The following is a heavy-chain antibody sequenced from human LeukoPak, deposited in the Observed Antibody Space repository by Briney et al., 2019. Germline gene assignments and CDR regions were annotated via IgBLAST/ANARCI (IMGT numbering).Heavy chain of an antibody. CDR2: IYYSGST. CDR1: GGSISSYY. Sequence: SETLSLTCTVSGGSISSYYRSWIRQPTGKGLEWIAYIYYSGSTDYNPSLKSRVTISLDTSKNQFSLKLSSVTAADTAVYYCARHDPIVGTPDAFDIWGQGTMVTVSS. V-gene: IGHV4-59*08. CDR3: ARHDPIVGTPDAFDI. D-gene: IGHD1-26*01. J-gene: IGHJ3*02.